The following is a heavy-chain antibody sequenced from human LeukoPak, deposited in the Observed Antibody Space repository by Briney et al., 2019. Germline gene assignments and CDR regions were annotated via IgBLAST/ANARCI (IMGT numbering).Heavy chain of an antibody. CDR3: ARITGLGQDH. D-gene: IGHD3-16*01. V-gene: IGHV3-7*01. CDR1: GFTFSSHW. J-gene: IGHJ4*02. Sequence: GGSLRLSCAASGFTFSSHWMSWVRQAPGKGLEWVANIKQDGSEKYYVDSVKGRFTISRDNAKNSLFLQMHSLRGEDTAIYYCARITGLGQDHWGQGTLVTVSS. CDR2: IKQDGSEK.